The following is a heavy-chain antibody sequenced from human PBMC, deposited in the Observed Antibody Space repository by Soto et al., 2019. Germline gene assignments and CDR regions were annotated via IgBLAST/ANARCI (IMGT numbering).Heavy chain of an antibody. V-gene: IGHV1-69*06. CDR2: IIPIFGTA. J-gene: IGHJ6*01. D-gene: IGHD2-8*01. Sequence: SVKLCFKASGGPFSSYAMSLVRKAPGQGLEWMGGIIPIFGTANYAQKFHGRVTITADKSTSTAYMELSSLRSEDTAVYYCARSPTGLMVYAKKKGYYYYYGMDVWGQGTTVTVSS. CDR3: ARSPTGLMVYAKKKGYYYYYGMDV. CDR1: GGPFSSYA.